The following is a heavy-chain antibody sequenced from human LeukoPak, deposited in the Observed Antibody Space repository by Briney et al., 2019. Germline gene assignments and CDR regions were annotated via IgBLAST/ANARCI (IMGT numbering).Heavy chain of an antibody. J-gene: IGHJ4*02. CDR3: ARAMAYDSSGYRYYFDY. CDR1: GYTFTSYG. CDR2: ISAYNGNT. V-gene: IGHV1-18*01. Sequence: GASVKVSCKASGYTFTSYGISWVRQAPGQGLEWMGWISAYNGNTNYAQKLQGRVTMTTDTSMSTAYMELRSLRSDDTAVYYCARAMAYDSSGYRYYFDYWGQGTLVTVSS. D-gene: IGHD3-22*01.